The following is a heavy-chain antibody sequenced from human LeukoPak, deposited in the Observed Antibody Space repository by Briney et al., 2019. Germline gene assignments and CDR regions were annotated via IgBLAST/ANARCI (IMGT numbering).Heavy chain of an antibody. J-gene: IGHJ6*02. Sequence: GGSLRLSCAASGFTFSNYAMTWVRQAPGEGLEWVAFISQSGGRSTDYADSVRGRFTISRDNAKKSLYLQMNSLRAEDTAVYYCATSYGSGSYYDHYYYGMDVWGQGTTVTVSS. CDR3: ATSYGSGSYYDHYYYGMDV. D-gene: IGHD3-10*01. CDR2: ISQSGGRST. CDR1: GFTFSNYA. V-gene: IGHV3-21*01.